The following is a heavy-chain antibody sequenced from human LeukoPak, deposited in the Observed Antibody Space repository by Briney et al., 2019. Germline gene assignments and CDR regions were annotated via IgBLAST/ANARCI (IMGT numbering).Heavy chain of an antibody. D-gene: IGHD4-23*01. V-gene: IGHV3-7*01. J-gene: IGHJ4*02. CDR1: GFPFSNYW. Sequence: GGSLRLSCAGSGFPFSNYWMAWVRQAPGKGLEWVANMKGDGGEINYVDSVKGRFTISRDNAKNSLDLQMNSLRVDDTAVYYCVRDRGYSTFDYWGQGTLVIVSS. CDR3: VRDRGYSTFDY. CDR2: MKGDGGEI.